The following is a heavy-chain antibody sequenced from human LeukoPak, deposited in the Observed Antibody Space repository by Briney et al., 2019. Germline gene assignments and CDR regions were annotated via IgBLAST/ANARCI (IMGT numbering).Heavy chain of an antibody. V-gene: IGHV1-2*02. CDR1: GYTFTGYY. J-gene: IGHJ4*02. D-gene: IGHD2-15*01. CDR2: INPNSGGT. CDR3: ARDYCSGGSCLDY. Sequence: WASVKVSCKASGYTFTGYYMHWVRQAPGQGLEWMGWINPNSGGTNYAQNFQGRVTVTRDTSISTAYMELSRLRSDDTAVYYCARDYCSGGSCLDYWGQGTLVTVSS.